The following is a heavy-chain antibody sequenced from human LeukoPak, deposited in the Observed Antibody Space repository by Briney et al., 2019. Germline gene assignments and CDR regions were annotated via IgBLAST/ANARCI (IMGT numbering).Heavy chain of an antibody. CDR2: MNPNSGNT. CDR3: ARGRGDILTGYSLDFDY. J-gene: IGHJ4*02. D-gene: IGHD3-9*01. CDR1: GYTFTSYD. Sequence: ASVKVSCKASGYTFTSYDINWVRQATGQGLEWMGWMNPNSGNTGYAQKFQGRVTMTRNTSISTAYMELISLRSEDTAVYYCARGRGDILTGYSLDFDYWGQGTLVTVSS. V-gene: IGHV1-8*01.